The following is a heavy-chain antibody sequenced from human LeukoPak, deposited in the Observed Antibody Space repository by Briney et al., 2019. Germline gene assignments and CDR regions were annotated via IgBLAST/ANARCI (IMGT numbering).Heavy chain of an antibody. J-gene: IGHJ4*02. V-gene: IGHV3-33*01. Sequence: PGRSLRLSCAASGLTFSSYGMHWVRQAPGKGLEWVAVIWYDGSNKNYVDSVKGRFTISRDNSKNTLYLEMKSLRAEDTAVYYCARDLELTYYDSSGHDYWGQGTLVTVSS. CDR2: IWYDGSNK. D-gene: IGHD3-22*01. CDR1: GLTFSSYG. CDR3: ARDLELTYYDSSGHDY.